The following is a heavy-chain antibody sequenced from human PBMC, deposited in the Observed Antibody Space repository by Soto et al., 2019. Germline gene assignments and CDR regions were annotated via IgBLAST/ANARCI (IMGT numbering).Heavy chain of an antibody. CDR3: ARVHISGHGVDY. CDR1: GYSISSGYY. CDR2: ISHSGST. D-gene: IGHD5-12*01. Sequence: SETLSLTCAVSGYSISSGYYWAWIRQPPGQGLEWFGSISHSGSTYYNPSLKSRVTISVHTSKNQFSLDPTSVTAADTAIYYCARVHISGHGVDYWGQGTLVTVSS. V-gene: IGHV4-38-2*01. J-gene: IGHJ4*02.